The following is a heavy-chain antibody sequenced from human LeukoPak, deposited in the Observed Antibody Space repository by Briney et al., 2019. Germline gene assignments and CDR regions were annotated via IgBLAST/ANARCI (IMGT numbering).Heavy chain of an antibody. D-gene: IGHD5-12*01. V-gene: IGHV1-69*04. J-gene: IGHJ3*02. CDR2: IIPIFGVA. CDR3: ARGGIVAPITLKGDDAFDI. CDR1: GGAFNSYA. Sequence: SVKVSCKASGGAFNSYAISWVRQAPGQGLEWMGRIIPIFGVANYAQKFQGRVTITADKSTSTAYRELSSLRSEDTAVYFCARGGIVAPITLKGDDAFDIWGQGTMVTVSS.